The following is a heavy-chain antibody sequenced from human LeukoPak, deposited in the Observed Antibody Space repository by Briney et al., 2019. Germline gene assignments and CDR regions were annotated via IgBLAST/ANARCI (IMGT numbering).Heavy chain of an antibody. V-gene: IGHV3-23*01. J-gene: IGHJ4*02. CDR3: APGVGASPRYFDY. CDR1: GFTFSSYA. D-gene: IGHD1-26*01. Sequence: GGSLRLSCAASGFTFSSYAMSWVRQAPGKGLEWVSAISGSGGSTYYADSVKGRFTISRDNSKNTLYLQMNSLRAEDTAVYYCAPGVGASPRYFDYWGQGTLVTVSS. CDR2: ISGSGGST.